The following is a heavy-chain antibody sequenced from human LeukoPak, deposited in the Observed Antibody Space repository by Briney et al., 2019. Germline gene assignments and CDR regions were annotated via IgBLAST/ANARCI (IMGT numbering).Heavy chain of an antibody. D-gene: IGHD5-24*01. V-gene: IGHV3-23*01. CDR2: IRGGDGST. CDR3: AKKMAGDFDY. J-gene: IGHJ4*02. Sequence: GGSLRLSCAASGFTFSSYTMSWVRQAPGKGLEWVSAIRGGDGSTYYADSVKGRFTISRDNSKNTLYLLMNSLRAEDTAVYYCAKKMAGDFDYWGQGTLVTVSS. CDR1: GFTFSSYT.